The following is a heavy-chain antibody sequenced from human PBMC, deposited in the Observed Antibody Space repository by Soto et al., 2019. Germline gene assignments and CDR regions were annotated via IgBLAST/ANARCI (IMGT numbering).Heavy chain of an antibody. Sequence: QVQLVQSGAEVKKPGASVKVSCKASGYTFTSYGISWVRQAPGQGLEWMGWISAYNGNTNYAQKLQGRVTMTTDTSTSIANLELRRRRSADTAVYYCARNLGGGFGESWLFDFWGQGTLVTVAS. CDR3: ARNLGGGFGESWLFDF. V-gene: IGHV1-18*01. J-gene: IGHJ4*02. CDR2: ISAYNGNT. D-gene: IGHD3-10*01. CDR1: GYTFTSYG.